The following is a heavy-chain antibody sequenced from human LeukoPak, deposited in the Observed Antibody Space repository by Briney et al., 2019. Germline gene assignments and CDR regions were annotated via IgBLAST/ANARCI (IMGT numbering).Heavy chain of an antibody. CDR1: AFIFDDYG. J-gene: IGHJ3*02. CDR3: AKDTKYCGGDCSTDAFDI. D-gene: IGHD2-21*02. V-gene: IGHV3-20*04. Sequence: GGSLRLSCATSAFIFDDYGMNWVRQAPGKGLEWVSGINWNGGTTNYADSVKGRFTISRDNAKNSLYLQMNNLRVEDTALYYCAKDTKYCGGDCSTDAFDIWGQGTMVTVSS. CDR2: INWNGGTT.